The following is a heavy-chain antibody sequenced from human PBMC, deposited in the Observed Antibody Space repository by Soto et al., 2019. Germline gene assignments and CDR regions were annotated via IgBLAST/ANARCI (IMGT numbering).Heavy chain of an antibody. CDR2: ISTSGVST. D-gene: IGHD5-18*01. CDR1: GFTFSTYA. V-gene: IGHV3-23*01. J-gene: IGHJ4*02. CDR3: AKLGFPYSYGYLVYY. Sequence: EVQLLESGGGLVQPGGSLRLSCAASGFTFSTYAMTWVRQAPGKGLEWVSAISTSGVSTYYADSVKGRFTISRDNSKNTLYLQMNSLRVEDTAVYYCAKLGFPYSYGYLVYYWGQGTLVTVSS.